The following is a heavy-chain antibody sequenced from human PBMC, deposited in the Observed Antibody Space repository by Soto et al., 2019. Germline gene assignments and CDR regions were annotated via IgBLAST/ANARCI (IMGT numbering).Heavy chain of an antibody. Sequence: QVQLVQSGAEVKKPGASVKVSCKASGYTFTSYDINWVRQATGQGLEWMGWMNPNSGNTGYAQKLQGRVTMTTDTSTSTAYMELRSLRSDDTAVYYCARVDDSSGYQLFDYWGQGTLVTVSS. CDR2: MNPNSGNT. CDR3: ARVDDSSGYQLFDY. J-gene: IGHJ4*02. CDR1: GYTFTSYD. V-gene: IGHV1-8*01. D-gene: IGHD3-22*01.